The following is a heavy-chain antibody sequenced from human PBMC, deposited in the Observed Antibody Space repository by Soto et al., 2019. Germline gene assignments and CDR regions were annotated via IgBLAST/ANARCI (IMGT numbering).Heavy chain of an antibody. D-gene: IGHD4-17*01. CDR1: GGSISSYY. Sequence: QVQLQESGPGLVKPSETLSLTCTVSGGSISSYYWSWIRQPPGKGLEWIGYIYYNGSTNYNPSLKSRVTISVDTSKNQFALKLSSVTAADTTVYYCARGRTTTVTTLAYFDYWGQGTLVTVSS. J-gene: IGHJ4*02. CDR3: ARGRTTTVTTLAYFDY. V-gene: IGHV4-59*01. CDR2: IYYNGST.